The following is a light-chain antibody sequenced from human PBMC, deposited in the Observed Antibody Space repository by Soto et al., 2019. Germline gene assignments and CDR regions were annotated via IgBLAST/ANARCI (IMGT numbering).Light chain of an antibody. CDR2: DAS. J-gene: IGKJ4*01. V-gene: IGKV3-15*01. CDR3: QQCRNWPLT. Sequence: ESVLIQAAAAPSMTPGEGATLSCKASQNVYNNLAWYQQRPGQPPRLLIYDASTRATGISARFSGSGYGTEFTLTISSLQSEDFAVYFCQQCRNWPLTFGAGTKVDI. CDR1: QNVYNN.